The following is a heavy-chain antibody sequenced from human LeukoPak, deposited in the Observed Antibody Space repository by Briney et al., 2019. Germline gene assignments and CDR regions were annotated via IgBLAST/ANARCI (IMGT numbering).Heavy chain of an antibody. CDR3: ASLEPSDAFDI. D-gene: IGHD1-1*01. V-gene: IGHV4-59*01. Sequence: SETLSLTCTVSGGSISSYYWSWIRQPPGKGLEWIGYIYYSGSTNYNPSLKSRVTISVDTSKNQFSLKLSSVTAADTAVYYCASLEPSDAFDIWGQGTMITVSS. CDR1: GGSISSYY. CDR2: IYYSGST. J-gene: IGHJ3*02.